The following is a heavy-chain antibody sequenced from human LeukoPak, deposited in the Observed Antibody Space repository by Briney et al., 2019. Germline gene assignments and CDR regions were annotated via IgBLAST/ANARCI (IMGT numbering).Heavy chain of an antibody. CDR1: GFAFSTYA. J-gene: IGHJ3*02. CDR2: ISGSGVGT. Sequence: PGGSLRLSCAASGFAFSTYAMSWVRQAPGNGLEWVSDISGSGVGTYYADSVKSRFTISRDNSKNTLSLQMNSLRAENTAVFYCARSMYASGSYYAFDIWGQGTMVTVSS. CDR3: ARSMYASGSYYAFDI. V-gene: IGHV3-23*01. D-gene: IGHD3-10*01.